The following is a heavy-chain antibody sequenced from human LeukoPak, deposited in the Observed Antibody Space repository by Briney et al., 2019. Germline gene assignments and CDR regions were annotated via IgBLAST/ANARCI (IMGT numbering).Heavy chain of an antibody. Sequence: SETLSLTCAVYGGSFSGYYWSWIRQPPGKGLEWIGEINHSGSTNYNPSLKSRVTISVDTSKNQFSLKLSSVTAADTAVYYCARAGYCSSTSCSYFDYWGQGTLVTVSS. CDR3: ARAGYCSSTSCSYFDY. CDR2: INHSGST. D-gene: IGHD2-2*01. J-gene: IGHJ4*02. V-gene: IGHV4-34*01. CDR1: GGSFSGYY.